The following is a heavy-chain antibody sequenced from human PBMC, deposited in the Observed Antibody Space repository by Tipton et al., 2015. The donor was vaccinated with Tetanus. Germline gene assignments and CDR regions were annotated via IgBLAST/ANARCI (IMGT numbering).Heavy chain of an antibody. CDR2: ISSTSSYI. J-gene: IGHJ4*02. V-gene: IGHV3-21*01. CDR3: ASGRTLDY. Sequence: SLRLSCAVSGFTFRNYRMNWVRQAPGTGLQWVASISSTSSYIYYADSLKGRFTISRDNAKNSLYLQIDSLGAEDTARYYCASGRTLDYWGQGTLVTVSS. CDR1: GFTFRNYR.